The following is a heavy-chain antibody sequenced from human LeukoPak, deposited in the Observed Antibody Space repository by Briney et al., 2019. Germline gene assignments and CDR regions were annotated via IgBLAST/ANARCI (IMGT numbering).Heavy chain of an antibody. CDR2: MYSSGST. CDR3: ARGRKGYYDSSGYYFDP. CDR1: GGSISSSSYY. D-gene: IGHD3-22*01. Sequence: SETLSLTCTVSGGSISSSSYYWGWIRQPPGKGLEWIGSMYSSGSTYYNPSLKSRVTISVDTSKNQFSLKLSSVTAADTAVYYCARGRKGYYDSSGYYFDPWGQGTLVTVSS. V-gene: IGHV4-39*07. J-gene: IGHJ5*02.